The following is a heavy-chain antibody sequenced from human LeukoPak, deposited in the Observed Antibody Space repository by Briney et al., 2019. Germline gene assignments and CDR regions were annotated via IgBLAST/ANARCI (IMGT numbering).Heavy chain of an antibody. CDR1: GGSFSGYY. Sequence: SETLSLTCAVYGGSFSGYYWSWIRQPPGKGLEWIGEINHSGSTNYNPSLRSRVTISVDTSKNQFSLKLSSVTAADTAVYYCARGPNSSSWSRRRYYFDYWGQGTLSPSPQ. D-gene: IGHD6-13*01. V-gene: IGHV4-34*01. CDR2: INHSGST. J-gene: IGHJ4*02. CDR3: ARGPNSSSWSRRRYYFDY.